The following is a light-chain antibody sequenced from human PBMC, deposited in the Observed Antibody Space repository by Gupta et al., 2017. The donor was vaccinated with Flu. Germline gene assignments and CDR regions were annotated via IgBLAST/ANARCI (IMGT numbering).Light chain of an antibody. CDR2: RND. V-gene: IGLV1-47*01. Sequence: SLLPQLPSASGPPGLRVTISCSGCSSNIGGNYVYWYQKFPGTAPKLLISRNDERPSGVPDRFSGSKSGTSASLAISGLRSEDEADYLCAAWDDRLSGPVFGGGTKLTVL. CDR1: SSNIGGNY. J-gene: IGLJ2*01. CDR3: AAWDDRLSGPV.